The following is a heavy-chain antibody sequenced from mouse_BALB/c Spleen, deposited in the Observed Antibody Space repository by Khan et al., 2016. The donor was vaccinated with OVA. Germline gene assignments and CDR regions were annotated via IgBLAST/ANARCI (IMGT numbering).Heavy chain of an antibody. CDR1: GYIFTSYW. CDR3: AREEALYDFDY. Sequence: VKLQQSGAELVRPGTSVKLSCKTSGYIFTSYWIHWVKQRSGQGLEWIARIYPGTDNTYYNEKFKDKATLTADKSSSTAYLQLSSLKSEDSAVFFCAREEALYDFDYWGQGTTLTVSS. V-gene: IGHV1S132*01. CDR2: IYPGTDNT. D-gene: IGHD2-14*01. J-gene: IGHJ2*01.